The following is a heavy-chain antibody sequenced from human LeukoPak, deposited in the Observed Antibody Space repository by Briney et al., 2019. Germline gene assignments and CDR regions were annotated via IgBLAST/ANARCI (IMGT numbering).Heavy chain of an antibody. D-gene: IGHD5-18*01. Sequence: GGSLRLSCAASGFTVSSNYMSWVRQAPGKGLEWVSVIYSGGSTYYADSVKGRFTISRDNYKNTLYLQMNSLRAEDTAVYYCARVAVDTAMPDYWGQGTLVTVSS. J-gene: IGHJ4*02. V-gene: IGHV3-66*02. CDR3: ARVAVDTAMPDY. CDR1: GFTVSSNY. CDR2: IYSGGST.